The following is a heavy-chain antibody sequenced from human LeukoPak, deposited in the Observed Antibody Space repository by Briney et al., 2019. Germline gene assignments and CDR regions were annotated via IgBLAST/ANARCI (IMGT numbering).Heavy chain of an antibody. CDR2: IQQDGSEK. V-gene: IGHV3-7*04. Sequence: GGSLRLSCAASGFTFSDYWMSWVRQAPGKGLEWVANIQQDGSEKYYVDSVKGRFTISRDNAKKSLFLQVSSLRGEDTAVYYCARDRGFSYGIDFWGQGPLVTVSS. J-gene: IGHJ4*02. CDR3: ARDRGFSYGIDF. D-gene: IGHD5-18*01. CDR1: GFTFSDYW.